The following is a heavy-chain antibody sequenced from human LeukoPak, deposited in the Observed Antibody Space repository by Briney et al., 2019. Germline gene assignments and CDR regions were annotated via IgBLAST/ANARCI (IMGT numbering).Heavy chain of an antibody. J-gene: IGHJ4*02. CDR3: ARSVVRIITMIVVVIKPFDY. Sequence: KSGGSLRLSCAASGFTFSSYSMNWVRQAPGKGLEWVSSISSSSSYIYYADSVKGRFTISRDNAKNSLYLQMNSLRAEDTAVYYCARSVVRIITMIVVVIKPFDYWGQGTLVTVSS. D-gene: IGHD3-22*01. V-gene: IGHV3-21*01. CDR1: GFTFSSYS. CDR2: ISSSSSYI.